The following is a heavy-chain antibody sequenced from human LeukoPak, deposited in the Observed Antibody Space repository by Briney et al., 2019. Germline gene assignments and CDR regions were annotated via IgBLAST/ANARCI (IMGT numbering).Heavy chain of an antibody. CDR1: GGSISSYY. CDR2: IYYSGST. D-gene: IGHD4-17*01. V-gene: IGHV4-59*01. Sequence: SETLSLTCTVSGGSISSYYWSWIRQPPGKGLEWIGDIYYSGSTNYDPSLKRRVTISVDTSKNQFSLKLSSVTAADTAVYYCAREVSTTVTTWNAFDIWGQGTMVTVSS. J-gene: IGHJ3*02. CDR3: AREVSTTVTTWNAFDI.